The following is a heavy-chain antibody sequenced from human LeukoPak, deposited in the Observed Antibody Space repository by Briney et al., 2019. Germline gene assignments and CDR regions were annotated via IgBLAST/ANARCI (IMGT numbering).Heavy chain of an antibody. J-gene: IGHJ4*02. CDR2: IIPIFGTA. CDR1: GGTFSSYA. Sequence: VASVKVSCKASGGTFSSYAISWVRQAPGQGLEWMGGIIPIFGTANYAQKFQGRVTITADKSTSTAYMELSSLRSEDTAVYYCARGWYSYGYFDYWGQGTLVTVSS. D-gene: IGHD5-18*01. CDR3: ARGWYSYGYFDY. V-gene: IGHV1-69*06.